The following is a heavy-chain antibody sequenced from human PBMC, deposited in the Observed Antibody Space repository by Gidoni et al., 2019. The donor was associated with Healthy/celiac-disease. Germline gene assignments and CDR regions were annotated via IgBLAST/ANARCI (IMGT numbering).Heavy chain of an antibody. CDR3: ARVRTDDALDY. CDR2: RSYDGSNK. J-gene: IGHJ4*02. D-gene: IGHD1-1*01. V-gene: IGHV3-30*03. CDR1: GFTFRSYG. Sequence: QLQLVASGGGVVQPGRYLRPSCAASGFTFRSYGMPWVRQAPGKGLGWVAVRSYDGSNKYYADSVKGRFTISRDNSKNTLYLQMNSLRAEDTAVYYCARVRTDDALDYWGQGTLVTVSS.